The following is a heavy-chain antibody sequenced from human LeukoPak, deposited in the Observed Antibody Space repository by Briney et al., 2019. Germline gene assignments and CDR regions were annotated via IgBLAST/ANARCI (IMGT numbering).Heavy chain of an antibody. J-gene: IGHJ3*02. CDR3: AKMERGYYSDAFDI. Sequence: GGSLGLSCAASGFTFSSYGMHWVRQAPGKGLEWVAFIRYDGSNKYYADSVKGRFTISRDNSKNTLYLQMNSLRAGDTAVYYCAKMERGYYSDAFDIWGQGTMVTVSS. CDR1: GFTFSSYG. V-gene: IGHV3-30*02. CDR2: IRYDGSNK. D-gene: IGHD3-22*01.